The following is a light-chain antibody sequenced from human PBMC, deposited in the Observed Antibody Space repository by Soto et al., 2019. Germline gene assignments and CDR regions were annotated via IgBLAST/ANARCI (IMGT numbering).Light chain of an antibody. V-gene: IGLV2-14*01. Sequence: ALTQPASVSGSPGQAITISCTGTSSDVGGYNYVSWYQQHPGKAPKLMIYDISNRPSGVSNRFSGSKSGNTASLTISGLQAEDEADYYCSSYTSSSTLYVFGTGTRSPS. CDR1: SSDVGGYNY. CDR3: SSYTSSSTLYV. J-gene: IGLJ1*01. CDR2: DIS.